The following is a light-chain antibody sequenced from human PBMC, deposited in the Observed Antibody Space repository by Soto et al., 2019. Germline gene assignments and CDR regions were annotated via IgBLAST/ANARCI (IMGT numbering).Light chain of an antibody. Sequence: QSVLTQPASVSGYPGQSITISCTGTSSDVGGSNYVSWYQQYPGKAPKLLINKVSNRPSGVSNRFSGSKSAYTASLTISGLQAEDEADYFCTSSTTDSLYVFGTGTKVTVL. CDR3: TSSTTDSLYV. CDR2: KVS. J-gene: IGLJ1*01. V-gene: IGLV2-14*01. CDR1: SSDVGGSNY.